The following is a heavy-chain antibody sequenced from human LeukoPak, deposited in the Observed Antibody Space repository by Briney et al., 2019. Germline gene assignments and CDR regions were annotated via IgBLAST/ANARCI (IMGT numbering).Heavy chain of an antibody. CDR1: GFTFSRHW. J-gene: IGHJ4*02. V-gene: IGHV3-7*01. CDR2: IKEDGREK. Sequence: PGGSLRLSCAASGFTFSRHWMSWVRQAPGKGLEWVANIKEDGREKKYVDSVKDRFTISRDNTMNLVYLQMSGLRVDDTAIYYCARDKEGGSNDHWGQGTLVTVSS. CDR3: ARDKEGGSNDH. D-gene: IGHD2-15*01.